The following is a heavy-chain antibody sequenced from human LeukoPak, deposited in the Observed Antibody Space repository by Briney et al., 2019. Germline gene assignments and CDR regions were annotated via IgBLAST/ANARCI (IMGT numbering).Heavy chain of an antibody. J-gene: IGHJ5*02. CDR3: ARDSWRNLAYGSGSPLVSFDP. D-gene: IGHD3-10*01. CDR2: INPNSGGT. V-gene: IGHV1-2*02. CDR1: GYTFTGYY. Sequence: GASVKVSCKASGYTFTGYYMHWVRQAPGQGLEWMGWINPNSGGTNYAQKFQGRVTITRDTSISTAYMELNSLRAEDTAVYYCARDSWRNLAYGSGSPLVSFDPWGQGTLVTVSS.